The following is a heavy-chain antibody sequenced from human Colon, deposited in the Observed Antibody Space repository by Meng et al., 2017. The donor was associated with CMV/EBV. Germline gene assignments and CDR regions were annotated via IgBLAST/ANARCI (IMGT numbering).Heavy chain of an antibody. CDR3: ARDRETSYEFWSGYRFDY. CDR1: GYTFTRYY. Sequence: ASVTVSCKPSGYTFTRYYIHWLRPAPGQGPEWMAIINPSNGATAYAQKFQGRVTLTTDTSTGTVYMEMRSLEPVDTAVYYCARDRETSYEFWSGYRFDYWGQGALVTVSS. D-gene: IGHD3-3*01. J-gene: IGHJ4*02. V-gene: IGHV1-46*01. CDR2: INPSNGAT.